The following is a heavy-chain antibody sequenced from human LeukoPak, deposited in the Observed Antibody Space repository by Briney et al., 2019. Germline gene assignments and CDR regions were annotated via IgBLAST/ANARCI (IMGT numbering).Heavy chain of an antibody. CDR1: GFTFSSYA. Sequence: GGSLRLSCAASGFTFSSYAMSWVRHAPGKGLEWVSTLSGSGGNTYYADSVKGRFTLSRDNSKNTLYLEMNSLRAEDTAVYYCAKAPAATRYFFDYWGQGTLVTVSS. CDR3: AKAPAATRYFFDY. D-gene: IGHD2-15*01. CDR2: LSGSGGNT. J-gene: IGHJ4*02. V-gene: IGHV3-23*01.